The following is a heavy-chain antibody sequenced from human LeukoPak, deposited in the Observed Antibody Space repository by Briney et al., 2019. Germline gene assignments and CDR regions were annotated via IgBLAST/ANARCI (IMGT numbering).Heavy chain of an antibody. V-gene: IGHV3-74*01. J-gene: IGHJ4*02. CDR1: GFTFSSYW. CDR2: INSDGSST. CDR3: ARVRVLQWLADY. Sequence: PGGSLRLSCAASGFTFSSYWMHWVRQAPGKGLVWVSRINSDGSSTSYADSVKGRFTISRDNAKNTLYLQMNSLRAEDTAVYYCARVRVLQWLADYWGQGTLVTVSS. D-gene: IGHD6-19*01.